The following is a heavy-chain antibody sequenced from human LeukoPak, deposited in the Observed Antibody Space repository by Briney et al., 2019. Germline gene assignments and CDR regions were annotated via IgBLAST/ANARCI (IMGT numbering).Heavy chain of an antibody. J-gene: IGHJ4*02. V-gene: IGHV3-7*01. D-gene: IGHD3-3*01. CDR2: INQDGSGK. CDR1: GFTVSSNY. Sequence: GGSLRLSCAASGFTVSSNYMSWVRQAPGKGLEWVANINQDGSGKYFVDSVKGRFTISRDNAKNSLYLQMSSLRVEDTAVYYCASWAGNTQSDSWSGPFDYWGQGTLVTVSS. CDR3: ASWAGNTQSDSWSGPFDY.